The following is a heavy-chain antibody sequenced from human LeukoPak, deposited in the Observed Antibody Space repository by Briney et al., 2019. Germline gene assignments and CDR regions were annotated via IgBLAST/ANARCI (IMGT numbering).Heavy chain of an antibody. Sequence: SQTLSLTCAISGDSVSSNSAAWNWIRQSPSRGLEWLGRTYYRSKWYNDYAVSVKSRITINPDTSKNQFSLQLNSVTPEDTAVYYCARDRSKYCSSTSCYRRWLYWYFDLWGRGTLVTVSS. CDR2: TYYRSKWYN. V-gene: IGHV6-1*01. J-gene: IGHJ2*01. CDR3: ARDRSKYCSSTSCYRRWLYWYFDL. CDR1: GDSVSSNSAA. D-gene: IGHD2-2*02.